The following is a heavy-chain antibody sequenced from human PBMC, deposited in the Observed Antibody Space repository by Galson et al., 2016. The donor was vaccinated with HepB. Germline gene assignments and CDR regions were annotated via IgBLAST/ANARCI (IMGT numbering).Heavy chain of an antibody. V-gene: IGHV1-18*01. CDR1: GFTFTTYG. CDR2: INAYNGNT. Sequence: SVKVSCKASGFTFTTYGISWVRQAPGQGLEWMGWINAYNGNTNHAQSFQGRVTITTDTSTGTAYMELWNLRSDDTALYYCARVLGGYDFYPWGQGTLVTVSS. D-gene: IGHD5-12*01. J-gene: IGHJ5*02. CDR3: ARVLGGYDFYP.